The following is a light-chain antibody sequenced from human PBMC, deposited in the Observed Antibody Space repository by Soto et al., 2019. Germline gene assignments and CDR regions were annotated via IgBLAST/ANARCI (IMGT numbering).Light chain of an antibody. Sequence: DIQMTQSPSTLSASVGDTVTITCRASQSISDWLAWYQQKPGKAPKLLIYKASSLQSGVPSRFSGSGSGTGFTLTISSLQPDDFAAYYCHQSHQFPYTFGQGTKLEI. CDR2: KAS. J-gene: IGKJ2*01. CDR1: QSISDW. CDR3: HQSHQFPYT. V-gene: IGKV1-5*03.